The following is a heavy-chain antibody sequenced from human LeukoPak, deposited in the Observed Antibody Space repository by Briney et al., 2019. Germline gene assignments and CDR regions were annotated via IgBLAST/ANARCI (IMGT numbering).Heavy chain of an antibody. CDR1: GDTVSSNSAA. D-gene: IGHD1-14*01. CDR2: TYYRSKWYN. CDR3: ARAFLYRANYYMVV. V-gene: IGHV6-1*01. J-gene: IGHJ6*03. Sequence: SQTLSLTCAISGDTVSSNSAAWNWIRQSPSRGLEWLGRTYYRSKWYNDYALSVKSRISITPDTSKNQFYLQLNSVTPEDTAVYYCARAFLYRANYYMVVWGKGTTVTVSS.